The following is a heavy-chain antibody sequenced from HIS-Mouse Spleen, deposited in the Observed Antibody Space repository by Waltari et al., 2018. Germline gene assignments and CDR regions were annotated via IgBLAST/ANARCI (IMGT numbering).Heavy chain of an antibody. CDR3: APNRGGAFDI. J-gene: IGHJ3*02. Sequence: PSLKSRLTITKDTSKNQVVLTMTNMDPVDTATYYCAPNRGGAFDIWGQGTMVTVSS. D-gene: IGHD1-26*01. V-gene: IGHV2-5*01.